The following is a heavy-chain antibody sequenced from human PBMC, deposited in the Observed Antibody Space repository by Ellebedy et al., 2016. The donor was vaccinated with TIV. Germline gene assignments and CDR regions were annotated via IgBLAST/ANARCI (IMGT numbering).Heavy chain of an antibody. J-gene: IGHJ6*02. Sequence: MPSETLSLTCSVSGGSISSISYHWGWVRQSPGKGLEGIGNSHYSGSTYYNPSLRSRVTISVDTSKNQFSLELSSVTAADTAVYYCVLVAALKDRYYYYGVGVWGQGTTVTVSS. V-gene: IGHV4-39*07. CDR1: GGSISSISYH. CDR3: VLVAALKDRYYYYGVGV. CDR2: SHYSGST. D-gene: IGHD2-2*01.